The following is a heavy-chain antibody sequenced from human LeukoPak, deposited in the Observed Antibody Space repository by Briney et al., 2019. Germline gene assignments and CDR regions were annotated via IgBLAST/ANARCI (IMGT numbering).Heavy chain of an antibody. J-gene: IGHJ6*02. CDR1: GGSISSYY. D-gene: IGHD6-13*01. Sequence: SETLSLTCTVSGGSISSYYWSWIRQPPGKGLEWIGSIYYSGSTYYNPSLKSRVTISVDTSKNQFSLKLSSVTAADTAVYYCARFHAAGYSSSWYAGEYYYGMDVWGQGTTVTVSS. CDR3: ARFHAAGYSSSWYAGEYYYGMDV. V-gene: IGHV4-39*07. CDR2: IYYSGST.